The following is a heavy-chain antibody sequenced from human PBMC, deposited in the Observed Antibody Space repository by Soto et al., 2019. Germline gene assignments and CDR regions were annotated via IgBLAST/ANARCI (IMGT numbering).Heavy chain of an antibody. CDR2: ISYDGSNK. D-gene: IGHD5-12*01. CDR1: GFTFSSYG. V-gene: IGHV3-30*18. Sequence: QVQLVESGGGVVQPGRSLRLSCAASGFTFSSYGMHWVRQAPGKGLEWVAVISYDGSNKYYADSVKGRFTISRDNSKNTLYLQMNSLRAEYTAVYYCAKDTVNSGYDGGYWGQGTLVTVSS. J-gene: IGHJ4*02. CDR3: AKDTVNSGYDGGY.